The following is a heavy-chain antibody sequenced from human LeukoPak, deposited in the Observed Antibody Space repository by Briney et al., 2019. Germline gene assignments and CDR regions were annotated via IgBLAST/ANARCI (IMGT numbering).Heavy chain of an antibody. CDR3: AREGLLWFGNYYFDY. CDR2: ISAYNGNK. Sequence: ASVKVSCKASGYTFTSYGISWVRQAPGQGLEWMGRISAYNGNKNYAQKLQGRVTMTTDTSTSTAYVELRSLRSDDTAVYYCAREGLLWFGNYYFDYWGQGTLVTVSS. D-gene: IGHD3-10*01. V-gene: IGHV1-18*01. J-gene: IGHJ4*02. CDR1: GYTFTSYG.